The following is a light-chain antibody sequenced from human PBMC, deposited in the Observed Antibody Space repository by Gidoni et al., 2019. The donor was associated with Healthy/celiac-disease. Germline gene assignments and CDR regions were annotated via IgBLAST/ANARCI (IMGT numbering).Light chain of an antibody. CDR3: SSYTSSSTLV. CDR2: EVS. CDR1: SSDVGSYNR. J-gene: IGLJ2*01. V-gene: IGLV2-18*02. Sequence: QSALTQPPSVSGSPGQPVPLPCTGTSSDVGSYNRVAWYQQPPGTAPKLMIYEVSNRPSGVPDRFSGSKSGNTASLTISGLQAEDEADYYCSSYTSSSTLVFGGGTKLTVL.